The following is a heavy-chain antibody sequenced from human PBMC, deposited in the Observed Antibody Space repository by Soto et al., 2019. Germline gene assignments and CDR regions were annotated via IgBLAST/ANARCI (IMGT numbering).Heavy chain of an antibody. CDR1: GFTLRRFR. CDR2: ISRSSRNI. Sequence: GGGPGPSSGASGFTLRRFRKKLGRPGPGEGGQWVSYISRSSRNIYYADSVKGRFTISRDNAKNSLYLQMNTLTDEDTAVYYCARAGTSLGYCSSTSCYEFDYWGQGTLVTVSS. J-gene: IGHJ4*02. CDR3: ARAGTSLGYCSSTSCYEFDY. D-gene: IGHD2-2*01. V-gene: IGHV3-48*02.